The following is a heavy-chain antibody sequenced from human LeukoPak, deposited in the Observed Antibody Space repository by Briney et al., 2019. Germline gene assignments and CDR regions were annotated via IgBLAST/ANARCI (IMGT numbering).Heavy chain of an antibody. Sequence: GSLRLSCAASGFSFSSYDMHWVRQAPGKGLEWVSAIGTAGDTYYPGSVKGRFTISRENAKNALYLQMNSLRAGDTAVYYCARGACLRHFDYWGQGTLVTVSS. CDR3: ARGACLRHFDY. CDR2: IGTAGDT. V-gene: IGHV3-13*01. CDR1: GFSFSSYD. D-gene: IGHD5/OR15-5a*01. J-gene: IGHJ4*02.